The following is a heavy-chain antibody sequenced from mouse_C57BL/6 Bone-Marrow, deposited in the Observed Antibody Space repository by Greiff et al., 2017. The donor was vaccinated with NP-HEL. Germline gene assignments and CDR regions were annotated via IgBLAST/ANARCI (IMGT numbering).Heavy chain of an antibody. Sequence: EVQLQQSGPELVKPGASVQMSCKASGYTFTDYNMHWVKQSHGKSLEWIGYINPNNGGTSYNQKFKGKATLTVNKSSSTAYMELRSLTSEDSAVYDCARAYYSNYIAYWGQGTLVTVSA. D-gene: IGHD2-5*01. CDR1: GYTFTDYN. V-gene: IGHV1-22*01. CDR3: ARAYYSNYIAY. CDR2: INPNNGGT. J-gene: IGHJ3*01.